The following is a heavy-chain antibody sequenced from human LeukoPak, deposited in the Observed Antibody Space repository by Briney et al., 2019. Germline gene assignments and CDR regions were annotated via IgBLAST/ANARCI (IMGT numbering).Heavy chain of an antibody. J-gene: IGHJ5*02. CDR3: ARDLYYADSSGYLGWFAP. Sequence: GASVKVSCKASGYTFTGYYMHWVRQAPGQGLEWMGWINPNSGGTNYAQKFQGRVTMTRDTSISTAYMELSSLKSDDTAVYYCARDLYYADSSGYLGWFAPWGQGTLVTVSS. CDR2: INPNSGGT. CDR1: GYTFTGYY. V-gene: IGHV1-2*02. D-gene: IGHD3-22*01.